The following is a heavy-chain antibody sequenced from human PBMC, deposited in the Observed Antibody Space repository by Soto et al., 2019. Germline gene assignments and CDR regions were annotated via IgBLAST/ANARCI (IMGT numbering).Heavy chain of an antibody. CDR1: GFTFTNYA. CDR3: AREGDYCSGGSCTYFAY. Sequence: QVQLVESGGGVVQPGRSLRLSCAASGFTFTNYAMYWVRQAPGKGLEWVAFVSYDGNTKHYAASVRGRFTVSRDNSKNTEYLQLNSLRAEDTAVYYCAREGDYCSGGSCTYFAYWGQGTLVTVSS. V-gene: IGHV3-30-3*01. J-gene: IGHJ4*02. D-gene: IGHD2-15*01. CDR2: VSYDGNTK.